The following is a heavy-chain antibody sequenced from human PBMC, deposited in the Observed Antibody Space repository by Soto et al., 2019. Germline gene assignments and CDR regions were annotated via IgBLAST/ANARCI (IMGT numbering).Heavy chain of an antibody. CDR1: GYTFTSYG. CDR3: AREPLDTVTVRDAYGMHV. D-gene: IGHD5-18*01. J-gene: IGHJ6*02. V-gene: IGHV1-18*04. CDR2: INAYNGNT. Sequence: ASVKVSCKASGYTFTSYGSSWVRQAPGQGLEWRGWINAYNGNTNYAQKLQCRVTMTTDSSTRKAYMELRRLRPDDTAVYYCAREPLDTVTVRDAYGMHVWG.